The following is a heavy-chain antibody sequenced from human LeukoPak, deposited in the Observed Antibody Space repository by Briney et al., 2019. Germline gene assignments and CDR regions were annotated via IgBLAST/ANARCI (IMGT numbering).Heavy chain of an antibody. J-gene: IGHJ3*02. CDR3: ARAYYDSSGYYYGGSDAFDI. D-gene: IGHD3-22*01. CDR2: FDPEDGET. CDR1: GYTLTELS. Sequence: GASVKVSCKVSGYTLTELSMHWVRQAPGKGLEWMGGFDPEDGETIYAQKFQGRVTMTEDTSTDTAYMELSRLRSDDTAVYYCARAYYDSSGYYYGGSDAFDIWGQGTMVTVSS. V-gene: IGHV1-24*01.